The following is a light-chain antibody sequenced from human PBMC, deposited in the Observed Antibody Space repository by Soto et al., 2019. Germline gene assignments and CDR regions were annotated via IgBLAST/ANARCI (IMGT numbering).Light chain of an antibody. CDR3: QQYNDNWT. Sequence: DIQMTQSPSTLSASVGDRVTITCRASQSISSWLAWYQQKPGTAPKLLIYNASTLQSVVPSRFSGSGSGTEFTLTISSRQPDDSATYYCQQYNDNWTFGQGTKVEIK. V-gene: IGKV1-5*01. CDR1: QSISSW. CDR2: NAS. J-gene: IGKJ1*01.